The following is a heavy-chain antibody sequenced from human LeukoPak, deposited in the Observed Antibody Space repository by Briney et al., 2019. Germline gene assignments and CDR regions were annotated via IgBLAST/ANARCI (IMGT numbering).Heavy chain of an antibody. J-gene: IGHJ4*02. V-gene: IGHV3-11*01. Sequence: GPLRLSCAASGLTFSDSYMTWIRQAPGKGLELLSYISGSASDVNYIDSVRGRFTISRDNAKNSLYLHMNSLTVEDTAVYYCSRDPRNNDYWGQGTLVTVSS. CDR3: SRDPRNNDY. CDR2: ISGSASDV. CDR1: GLTFSDSY.